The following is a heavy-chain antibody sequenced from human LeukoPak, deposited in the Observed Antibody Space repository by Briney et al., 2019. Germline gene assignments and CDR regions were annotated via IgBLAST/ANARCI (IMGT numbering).Heavy chain of an antibody. Sequence: GGSLRLSCAASGFTFSNAWMSWVRQAPGKGLEWVGRIKSKTDGGTTDYAAPVKGRFTISRDDSKNTLYLQMNSQKTEDTAVYYCTTEMAKGAFDIWGQGTMVTVSS. CDR1: GFTFSNAW. D-gene: IGHD5-24*01. J-gene: IGHJ3*02. CDR3: TTEMAKGAFDI. V-gene: IGHV3-15*01. CDR2: IKSKTDGGTT.